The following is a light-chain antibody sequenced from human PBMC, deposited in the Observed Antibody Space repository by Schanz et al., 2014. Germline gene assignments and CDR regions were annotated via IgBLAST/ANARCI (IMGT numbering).Light chain of an antibody. V-gene: IGLV2-14*02. CDR3: SSFTSIRTVV. J-gene: IGLJ2*01. CDR1: SSDVGSYKL. Sequence: QSALTQPASVSGSPGQSVTISCTGISSDVGSYKLVSWYQQHPGKAPKLMIYEATKRPSGVSDRFSGSKSGKTASLTISGLQAEDEADYYCSSFTSIRTVVFGGGTKLTVL. CDR2: EAT.